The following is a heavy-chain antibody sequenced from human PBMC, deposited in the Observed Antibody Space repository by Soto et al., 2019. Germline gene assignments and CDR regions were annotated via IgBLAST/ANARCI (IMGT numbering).Heavy chain of an antibody. J-gene: IGHJ4*02. CDR2: IDHSGTTI. CDR3: ARGHIVATILDY. D-gene: IGHD5-12*01. Sequence: GSLRLSCAASGFIFSNYEMSWVRQAPGKGLEWVSYIDHSGTTIYYADSVKGLFTISRDNAKNPLFLQMNSLRAEDTAVYYCARGHIVATILDYWGQGTLVTVSS. V-gene: IGHV3-48*03. CDR1: GFIFSNYE.